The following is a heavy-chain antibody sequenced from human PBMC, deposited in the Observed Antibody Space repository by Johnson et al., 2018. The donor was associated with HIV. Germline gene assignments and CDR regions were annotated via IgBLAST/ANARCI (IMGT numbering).Heavy chain of an antibody. V-gene: IGHV3-20*04. Sequence: VQLVESGGGLVKPGGSLRLSCAASGFTFDDYGMSWVRQAPGKGLEWVSGINWNGGSTGYADSVKGRFIISRDNSKNTLYLQMNSLRAEDTAVYYCAKVGGRHDYGDYLGAFDIWGQGTMVTVSS. CDR2: INWNGGST. CDR1: GFTFDDYG. CDR3: AKVGGRHDYGDYLGAFDI. D-gene: IGHD4-17*01. J-gene: IGHJ3*02.